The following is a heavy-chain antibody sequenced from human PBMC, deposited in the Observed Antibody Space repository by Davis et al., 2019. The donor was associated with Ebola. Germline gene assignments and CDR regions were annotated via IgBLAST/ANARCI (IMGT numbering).Heavy chain of an antibody. V-gene: IGHV1-8*01. CDR2: MNPNSGNT. CDR1: GYTFTSYD. D-gene: IGHD4-17*01. J-gene: IGHJ6*02. Sequence: ASVKVSCKASGYTFTSYDINWVRQATGQGLEWMGWMNPNSGNTGYAQKFQGRVTMTRNTSISTAYMELSSLRSENTAVYYCARSLYGDYAWGYYYYYYGMDVWGQGTTVTVSS. CDR3: ARSLYGDYAWGYYYYYYGMDV.